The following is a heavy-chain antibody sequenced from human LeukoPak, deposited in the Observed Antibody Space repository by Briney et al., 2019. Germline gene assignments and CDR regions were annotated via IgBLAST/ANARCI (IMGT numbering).Heavy chain of an antibody. J-gene: IGHJ3*02. CDR3: ARDPQFSYYDSMEAFDI. Sequence: GGSLRLSCAASGFTFSSYWMHWVRQAPGKGLVWVSHINSDGSSTSYADSVKGRFTIPRDNAKNTLYLQMNSLRAEDTAVYYCARDPQFSYYDSMEAFDIWGQGTMVTVSS. V-gene: IGHV3-74*01. CDR2: INSDGSST. D-gene: IGHD3-22*01. CDR1: GFTFSSYW.